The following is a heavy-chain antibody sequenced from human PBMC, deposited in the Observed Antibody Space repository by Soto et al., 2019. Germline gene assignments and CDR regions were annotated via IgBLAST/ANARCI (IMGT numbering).Heavy chain of an antibody. J-gene: IGHJ4*02. CDR1: GASISSGDYF. CDR2: IYDSGSS. V-gene: IGHV4-30-4*01. CDR3: AREKGYISGPKNFDY. D-gene: IGHD5-12*01. Sequence: SETLSLTCTVSGASISSGDYFWSWIRQSPGRGLEWIGYIYDSGSSYYNPSLKSRVTMSVDTSKNQFSLKLRSVTAADTAVYYCAREKGYISGPKNFDYWGQGTLVTVSS.